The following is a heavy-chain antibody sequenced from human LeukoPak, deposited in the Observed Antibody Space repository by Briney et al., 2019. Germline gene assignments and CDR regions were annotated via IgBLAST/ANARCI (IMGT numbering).Heavy chain of an antibody. D-gene: IGHD3-3*01. CDR3: ARADFWSGYPPYYYGMDV. CDR2: IYYSGST. Sequence: PSETLSLTCTVSGGSLSSYYWGWIRQPPGKGLEWIGSIYYSGSTYYNPSLKSRVTISVDTSKNQSSLKLSSVTAADTALYYLARADFWSGYPPYYYGMDVWGQGTTVTVSS. CDR1: GGSLSSYY. V-gene: IGHV4-39*07. J-gene: IGHJ6*02.